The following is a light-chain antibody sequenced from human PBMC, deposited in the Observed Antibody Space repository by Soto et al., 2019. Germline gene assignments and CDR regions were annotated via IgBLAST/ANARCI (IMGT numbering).Light chain of an antibody. CDR1: SSDVENYKL. Sequence: QSALNQPASVSGSPGQSVTISCTATSSDVENYKLVSWYQQHPGKAPKLIIYEVTKRPSGVSNRFSGSKSANTASLTISGLHPEDEADYYCCASGASYVFGPGTKVTVL. J-gene: IGLJ1*01. CDR2: EVT. CDR3: CASGASYV. V-gene: IGLV2-23*02.